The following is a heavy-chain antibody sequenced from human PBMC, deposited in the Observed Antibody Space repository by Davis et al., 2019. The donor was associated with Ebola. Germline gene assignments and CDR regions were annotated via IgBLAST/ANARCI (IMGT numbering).Heavy chain of an antibody. Sequence: GESLKISCAASGFTVSSNYMSWVRQAPGKGLEWVSVFYSGGSTDYADSVKGRFTISRDNGKNSLYLQMNSLRAEDTAVYYCARAPNAYYSGLDVWGKGTTVTVSS. CDR2: FYSGGST. J-gene: IGHJ6*04. CDR3: ARAPNAYYSGLDV. CDR1: GFTVSSNY. D-gene: IGHD2-8*01. V-gene: IGHV3-53*01.